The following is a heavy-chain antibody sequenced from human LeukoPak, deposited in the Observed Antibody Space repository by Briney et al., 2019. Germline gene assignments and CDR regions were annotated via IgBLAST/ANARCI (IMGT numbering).Heavy chain of an antibody. CDR2: IWYDVSNK. V-gene: IGHV3-33*01. J-gene: IGHJ4*02. CDR1: EFTFSSYG. D-gene: IGHD2-15*01. CDR3: AREEAGYCSGGSCYGGAYDY. Sequence: GGSLRLSCAASEFTFSSYGMHWVRQAPGKGLEWGAVIWYDVSNKYYADSVKGRFTISRDNSKNTLYLQMNSLRAEDTAVYYCAREEAGYCSGGSCYGGAYDYWGQGTLVTVSS.